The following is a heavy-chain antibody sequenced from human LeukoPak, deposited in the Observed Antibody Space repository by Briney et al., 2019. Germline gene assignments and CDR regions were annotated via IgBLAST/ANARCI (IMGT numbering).Heavy chain of an antibody. D-gene: IGHD6-13*01. CDR2: IYTSGST. Sequence: SQTLSLTCTVSGGSISSGSHYWSWIRQPAGKGLEWIGRIYTSGSTNYNPSLKSRVTISVDTSKNQFSLKLSSVTAADTAVYYCARHPGIAALIDYWGQGTLVTVSS. V-gene: IGHV4-61*02. CDR3: ARHPGIAALIDY. CDR1: GGSISSGSHY. J-gene: IGHJ4*02.